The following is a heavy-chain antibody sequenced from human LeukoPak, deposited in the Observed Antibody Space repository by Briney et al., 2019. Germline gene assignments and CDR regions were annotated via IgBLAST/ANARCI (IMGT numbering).Heavy chain of an antibody. CDR2: IKEDGTEK. CDR3: ARGGAESDY. V-gene: IGHV3-7*01. J-gene: IGHJ4*02. Sequence: GGSLRLSCAASGFNFNHYWMTWVRQSPGKGLEWVANIKEDGTEKNYVDSVKGRFTISRDNAKNSLYLQMNSLRAEDTALYYCARGGAESDYWGQGTLVAVSS. CDR1: GFNFNHYW.